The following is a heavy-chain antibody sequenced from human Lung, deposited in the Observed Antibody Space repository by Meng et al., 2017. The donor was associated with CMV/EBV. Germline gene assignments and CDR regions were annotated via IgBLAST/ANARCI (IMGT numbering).Heavy chain of an antibody. V-gene: IGHV2-5*02. Sequence: QITLKEAGPTLLKPXXXXPLXXPXXGFSFSTSGVGVGWIRQPPGKALEWLALIYWDGDKRYSPSLENRLVITKDTSRNLVVLAMTNMDPVDTATYYCARQSYYDDSGYYFDYWGQGTLVTVSS. J-gene: IGHJ4*02. CDR2: IYWDGDK. D-gene: IGHD3-22*01. CDR3: ARQSYYDDSGYYFDY. CDR1: GFSFSTSGVG.